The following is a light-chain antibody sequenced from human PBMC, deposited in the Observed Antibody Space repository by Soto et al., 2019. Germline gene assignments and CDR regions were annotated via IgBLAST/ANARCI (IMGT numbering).Light chain of an antibody. CDR1: QSVNTNY. Sequence: EIVLTQSPGTLSLSPGERATLSCRASQSVNTNYLAWYQQKSGQAPRLIIYGASSRATGIPDRFSGSASGTDFTVTISRLEPDDLAAYFCQQYGSSPITFGQGTRLEI. J-gene: IGKJ5*01. V-gene: IGKV3-20*01. CDR3: QQYGSSPIT. CDR2: GAS.